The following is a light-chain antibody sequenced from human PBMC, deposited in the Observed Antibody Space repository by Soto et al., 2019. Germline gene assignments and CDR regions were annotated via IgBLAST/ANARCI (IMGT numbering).Light chain of an antibody. CDR1: NSDIGDYNY. J-gene: IGLJ2*01. CDR2: EVS. CDR3: SSYTSTSTVV. V-gene: IGLV2-14*01. Sequence: QSALTQPASVSESPGQSITISCTGTNSDIGDYNYVSWYQQHPGKAPKLMIYEVSNRPSGVSNRFSGSKSGDTASLTISGLQAEDEADYYCSSYTSTSTVVFGGGTQLTVL.